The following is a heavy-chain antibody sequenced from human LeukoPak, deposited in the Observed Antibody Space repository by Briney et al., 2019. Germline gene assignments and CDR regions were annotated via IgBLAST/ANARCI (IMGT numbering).Heavy chain of an antibody. CDR1: GFTFSSYS. V-gene: IGHV3-21*01. Sequence: GGSLRLFCAASGFTFSSYSMNWVRQAPGKGLEGVSSISSSSSYIYYADSVKGRFTISRDNAKNSLYLQMNSLRAEDTAVYYCARDSVPADYWGQGTLVTVSS. J-gene: IGHJ4*02. CDR3: ARDSVPADY. CDR2: ISSSSSYI. D-gene: IGHD5/OR15-5a*01.